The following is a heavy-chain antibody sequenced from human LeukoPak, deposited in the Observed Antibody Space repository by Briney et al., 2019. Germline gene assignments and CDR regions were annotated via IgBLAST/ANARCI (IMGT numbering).Heavy chain of an antibody. V-gene: IGHV3-64*01. CDR2: ISSNGGST. CDR1: GFTFSVSV. CDR3: ARDLPFQH. J-gene: IGHJ1*01. Sequence: PGGSLRLSCAASGFTFSVSVMHWVRQAPGKGLEYVSVISSNGGSTSYANSVKGRFTISRDNSKNTLYLQMNSLRAEDTAVYYCARDLPFQHWGQGTLVTVSS.